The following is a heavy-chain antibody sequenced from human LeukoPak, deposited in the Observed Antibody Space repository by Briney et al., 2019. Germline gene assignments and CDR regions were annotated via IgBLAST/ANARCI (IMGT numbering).Heavy chain of an antibody. CDR3: AKDQSAYGPSCYFDL. V-gene: IGHV3-23*01. CDR2: ISGSVGTI. J-gene: IGHJ2*01. D-gene: IGHD3-10*01. CDR1: GFTFSSYG. Sequence: GGTLRLSCAASGFTFSSYGMSWVRQAPGKGLEWVSSISGSVGTIYYADSVKGRFTISRDNSKNTLYLQMNNLRAEDSAVYYCAKDQSAYGPSCYFDLWARGPLVTVSS.